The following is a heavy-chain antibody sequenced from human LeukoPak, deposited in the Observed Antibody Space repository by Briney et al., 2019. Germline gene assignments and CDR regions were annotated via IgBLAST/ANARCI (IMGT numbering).Heavy chain of an antibody. CDR3: AKDHEIYSSGWYQGWDY. Sequence: PGGSLRLSCAASGFTFDDYSMSWVRQAPGKGLEWVSGINWNGGSTYYADSVKGRFTISRDNSRNTLYLQMNSLRAEDTAVYYCAKDHEIYSSGWYQGWDYWGQGTLVTVSS. CDR1: GFTFDDYS. V-gene: IGHV3-20*04. CDR2: INWNGGST. D-gene: IGHD6-19*01. J-gene: IGHJ4*02.